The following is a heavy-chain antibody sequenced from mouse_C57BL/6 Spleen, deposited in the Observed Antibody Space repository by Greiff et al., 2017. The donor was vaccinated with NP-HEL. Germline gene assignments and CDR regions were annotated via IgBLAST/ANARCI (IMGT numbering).Heavy chain of an antibody. J-gene: IGHJ2*01. Sequence: EVHLVESGGGLVKPGGSLKLSCAASGFTFSSYAMSWVRQTPEKRLEWVATISDGGSYTYYPDNVKGRFTISRDNAKNNLYLQMSHLKSEDTAMYYCARDEWFFDYWGQGTTLTVSS. D-gene: IGHD1-3*01. CDR1: GFTFSSYA. V-gene: IGHV5-4*01. CDR3: ARDEWFFDY. CDR2: ISDGGSYT.